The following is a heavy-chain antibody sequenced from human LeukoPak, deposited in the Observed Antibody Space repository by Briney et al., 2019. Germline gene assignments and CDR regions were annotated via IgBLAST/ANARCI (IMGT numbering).Heavy chain of an antibody. V-gene: IGHV1-18*01. CDR3: ARGVVVHYTWFDP. CDR2: ICANDGSA. Sequence: ASVKVSCKASGYRFTSYGISWVRQAPGQGLEWMGCICANDGSANYTQKLQGRVTMTTDTSTSKASVEIRDLRSGDTAVDYCARGVVVHYTWFDPWGQGTLVTVSS. CDR1: GYRFTSYG. J-gene: IGHJ5*02. D-gene: IGHD2-2*01.